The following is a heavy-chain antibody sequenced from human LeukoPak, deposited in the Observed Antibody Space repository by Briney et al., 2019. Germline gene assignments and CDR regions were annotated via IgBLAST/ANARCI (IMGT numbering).Heavy chain of an antibody. J-gene: IGHJ6*03. Sequence: GGSLRLSCAASGFTFYDYGMTWVRQAPGKGLEWLSGINWNGGSTGYADSVKGRFTISRDNAKNSLYLQMNSLRAEDTDFYYCARFGGYSLSYYMDVWGKGTTVTVSS. CDR2: INWNGGST. CDR3: ARFGGYSLSYYMDV. CDR1: GFTFYDYG. V-gene: IGHV3-20*04. D-gene: IGHD3-22*01.